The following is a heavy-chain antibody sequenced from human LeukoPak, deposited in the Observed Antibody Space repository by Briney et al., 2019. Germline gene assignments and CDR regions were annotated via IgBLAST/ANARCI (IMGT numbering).Heavy chain of an antibody. D-gene: IGHD1-26*01. V-gene: IGHV3-30-3*01. J-gene: IGHJ4*02. CDR3: ARDGVGATHNYFDY. Sequence: PGRSLRLSCAASGFTFSSYAMHWVRQAPGKGLEWVAVISYDGSNKYYADSVEGRFTISRDNSKNTLYLQMNSLRAEDTAVYYCARDGVGATHNYFDYWGQGTLVTVSS. CDR2: ISYDGSNK. CDR1: GFTFSSYA.